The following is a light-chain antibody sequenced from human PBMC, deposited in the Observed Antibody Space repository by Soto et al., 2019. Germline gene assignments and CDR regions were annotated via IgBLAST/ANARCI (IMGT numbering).Light chain of an antibody. J-gene: IGLJ1*01. CDR3: SSYTSSSTPYV. V-gene: IGLV2-14*01. CDR1: SSDVGGYNY. Sequence: QSVLTQPASVSGSPGQSITISCTGTSSDVGGYNYVSWFQQHPGKVPKLMIYDVTNRPSGVSNRFSGSKSGNTASLTISGLQAEDDADYYCSSYTSSSTPYVFGTGTKVTVL. CDR2: DVT.